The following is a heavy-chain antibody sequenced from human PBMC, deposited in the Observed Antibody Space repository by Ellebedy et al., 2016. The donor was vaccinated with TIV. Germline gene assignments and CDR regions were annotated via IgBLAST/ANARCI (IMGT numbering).Heavy chain of an antibody. Sequence: GSLRLXXAVYVESFSGFYWNWIRQPPGNGLEWIGEINDSGTTKYNPSLKSRVTISADKTKNQFSLKLTSVTAADTAVYYCARGRRQSETSAYYLDYWGQGTLATASS. CDR3: ARGRRQSETSAYYLDY. CDR1: VESFSGFY. D-gene: IGHD3-22*01. CDR2: INDSGTT. J-gene: IGHJ4*02. V-gene: IGHV4-34*01.